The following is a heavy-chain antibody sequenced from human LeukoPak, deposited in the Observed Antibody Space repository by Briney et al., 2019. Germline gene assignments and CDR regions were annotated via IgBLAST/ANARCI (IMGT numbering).Heavy chain of an antibody. D-gene: IGHD3-10*01. Sequence: GGSLRLSCAASGFTFTSSAMSWVRQAPGKGLEWVSAISGSGHSTYYADSVKGRFTVSRDNSKNTLYLQMNSLRAEDTAVYYCAKGGYYYGSGTFYYMDVWGKGTTVTISS. V-gene: IGHV3-23*01. CDR2: ISGSGHST. J-gene: IGHJ6*03. CDR1: GFTFTSSA. CDR3: AKGGYYYGSGTFYYMDV.